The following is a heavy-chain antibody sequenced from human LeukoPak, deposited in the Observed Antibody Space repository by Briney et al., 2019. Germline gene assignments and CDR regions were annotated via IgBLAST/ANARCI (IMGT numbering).Heavy chain of an antibody. V-gene: IGHV1-24*01. Sequence: ASVKVSCEVSGYTLTELSMHWVRQAPGKGREWMGGFDPEDGETIYAQKFQGRVTMTEDTSTDTAYMELSSLRSEATAVYYCATALAGYQLLPTNWGQGTLVTVSS. J-gene: IGHJ4*02. CDR3: ATALAGYQLLPTN. CDR1: GYTLTELS. CDR2: FDPEDGET. D-gene: IGHD2-2*01.